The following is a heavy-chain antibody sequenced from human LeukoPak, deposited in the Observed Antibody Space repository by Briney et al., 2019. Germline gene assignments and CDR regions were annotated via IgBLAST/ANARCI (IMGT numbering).Heavy chain of an antibody. Sequence: GGSLRLSCAASGFTFSDYYMSWIRQAPGKGPEWVSYISSSGSTIYYADSVKGRFTISRDNAKNSLYLQVNSLRAEDTAVYYCARDLHSSSWFDYWGQGTLVTVSS. CDR3: ARDLHSSSWFDY. J-gene: IGHJ4*02. D-gene: IGHD6-13*01. V-gene: IGHV3-11*01. CDR1: GFTFSDYY. CDR2: ISSSGSTI.